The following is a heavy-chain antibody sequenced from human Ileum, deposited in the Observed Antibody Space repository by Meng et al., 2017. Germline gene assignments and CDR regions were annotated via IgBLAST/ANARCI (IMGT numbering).Heavy chain of an antibody. CDR1: GFNFDDYG. Sequence: SCAASGFNFDDYGMHWVRQAPGKGLEWVSGISWNGGDIGYADSVKGRFTISRDNAEDSLYLQMDSLSDEDTALYYCAKDIVYVGHYYHGLDVWGQGTTVTVSS. J-gene: IGHJ6*02. CDR2: ISWNGGDI. CDR3: AKDIVYVGHYYHGLDV. D-gene: IGHD1-14*01. V-gene: IGHV3-9*01.